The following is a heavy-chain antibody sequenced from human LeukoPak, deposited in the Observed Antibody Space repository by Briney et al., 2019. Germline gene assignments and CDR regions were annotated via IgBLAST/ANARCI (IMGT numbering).Heavy chain of an antibody. J-gene: IGHJ4*02. CDR2: IKQDVSEK. CDR3: ARGDGSSWVDY. CDR1: GFTLSNYW. V-gene: IGHV3-7*01. D-gene: IGHD6-13*01. Sequence: GGSLRLSCAASGFTLSNYWMSWVRQAPGKGLEWVANIKQDVSEKNYMDSVKGPFTISRDNAKNSLYLQISSLSAEDTALYYCARGDGSSWVDYWGQGTLVTVSS.